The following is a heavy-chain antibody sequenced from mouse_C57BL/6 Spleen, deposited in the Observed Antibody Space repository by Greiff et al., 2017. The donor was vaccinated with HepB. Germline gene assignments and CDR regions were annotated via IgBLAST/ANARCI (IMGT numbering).Heavy chain of an antibody. CDR1: GYAFSSSW. CDR2: IYPGDGDT. D-gene: IGHD1-1*01. Sequence: LLESGPELVKPGASVKISCKASGYAFSSSWMNWVKQRPGKGLEWIGRIYPGDGDTNYNGKFKGKATLTADKSSSTAYMQLSSLTSEDSAVYFCARWYYGSTLYFDYWGQGTTLTVSS. J-gene: IGHJ2*01. V-gene: IGHV1-82*01. CDR3: ARWYYGSTLYFDY.